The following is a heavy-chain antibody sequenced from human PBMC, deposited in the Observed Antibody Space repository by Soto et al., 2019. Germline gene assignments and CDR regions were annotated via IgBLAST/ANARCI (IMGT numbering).Heavy chain of an antibody. Sequence: GASVKVSCKASGYTFTSYDINWVRQATGQGLEWMGWMNPNSGNTGYAQKFQGRVTMTRNTSISTAYMELSSLRSEDTAVYYCARSYSSGWYPTTPPDYWGQGTLVTVSS. CDR3: ARSYSSGWYPTTPPDY. CDR2: MNPNSGNT. V-gene: IGHV1-8*01. D-gene: IGHD6-19*01. CDR1: GYTFTSYD. J-gene: IGHJ4*02.